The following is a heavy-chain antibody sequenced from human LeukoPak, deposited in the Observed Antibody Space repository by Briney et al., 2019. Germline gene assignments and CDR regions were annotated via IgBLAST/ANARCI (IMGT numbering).Heavy chain of an antibody. J-gene: IGHJ3*02. Sequence: SEALSLTCTVSGVSISSYYWSWIRQPPGKGLEWIGYIYYSGSTNYNPSLKSRVTISVDTSKNQFSLKLSSVTAADTAVYYCARDLGGNYAFDIWGQGTMVTVSS. D-gene: IGHD4-23*01. CDR3: ARDLGGNYAFDI. CDR2: IYYSGST. V-gene: IGHV4-59*01. CDR1: GVSISSYY.